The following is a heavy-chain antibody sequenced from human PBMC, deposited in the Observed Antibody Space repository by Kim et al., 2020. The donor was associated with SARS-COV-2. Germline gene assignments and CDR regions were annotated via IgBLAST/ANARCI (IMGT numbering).Heavy chain of an antibody. Sequence: ADSVRGRFTIPRDNSKNTLDLQMNSLRGEDTALDYCAKNMLGSASGRDYWGQGALVTVSS. CDR3: AKNMLGSASGRDY. V-gene: IGHV3-23*01. J-gene: IGHJ4*02. D-gene: IGHD6-6*01.